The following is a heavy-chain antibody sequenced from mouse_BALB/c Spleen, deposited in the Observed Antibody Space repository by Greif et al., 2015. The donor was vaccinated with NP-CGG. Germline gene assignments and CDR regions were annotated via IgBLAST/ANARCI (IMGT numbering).Heavy chain of an antibody. CDR3: ARGVYGYDGYFDY. CDR2: ISYSGST. J-gene: IGHJ2*01. CDR1: GDSITSGY. V-gene: IGHV3-8*02. Sequence: EVKLVESGPSLVKPSQTLSLTCSVTGDSITSGYWNWIRKFPGNKLEYMGYISYSGSTYYNPSLKSRISITRDTSKNQYYLQLNSVTTEDTATYYCARGVYGYDGYFDYWGQGTTLTVSS. D-gene: IGHD2-2*01.